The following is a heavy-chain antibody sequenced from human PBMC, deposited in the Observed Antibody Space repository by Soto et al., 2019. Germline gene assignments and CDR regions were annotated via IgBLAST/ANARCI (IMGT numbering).Heavy chain of an antibody. CDR2: IYYSGST. J-gene: IGHJ5*02. Sequence: XGTLSLTCTVSGGSISSYYWNWIRQPPGKGLEWIGYIYYSGSTNYNPSLKSRVTISIDTPKNQLSLKLNSVTAADTAVYYCATDSGSGSYSYNYFDPWGQGTLVTAPQ. CDR3: ATDSGSGSYSYNYFDP. D-gene: IGHD3-10*01. CDR1: GGSISSYY. V-gene: IGHV4-59*01.